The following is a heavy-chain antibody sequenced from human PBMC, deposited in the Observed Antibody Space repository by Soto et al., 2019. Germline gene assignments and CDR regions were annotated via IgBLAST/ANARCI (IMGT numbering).Heavy chain of an antibody. V-gene: IGHV1-69*01. CDR2: IIPIFGTA. D-gene: IGHD2-2*01. J-gene: IGHJ6*02. Sequence: QVQLVQSGAEVKKPGSSVKVSCKASGGTFSSYAISWVRQAPGQGPEWMGGIIPIFGTANYAQKFQGRVTITADESTSTAYMELSSLRSEDTAVYYCARDWGYCSSTSCYVPLYYYYGMDVWGQGTTVTVSS. CDR3: ARDWGYCSSTSCYVPLYYYYGMDV. CDR1: GGTFSSYA.